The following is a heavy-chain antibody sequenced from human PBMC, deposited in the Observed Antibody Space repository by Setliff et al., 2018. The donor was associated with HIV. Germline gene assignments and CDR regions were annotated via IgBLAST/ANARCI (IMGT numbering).Heavy chain of an antibody. CDR2: LYNSRGT. CDR3: ARSALWFGKADWYVDL. CDR1: GYSIRSSYW. J-gene: IGHJ2*01. Sequence: SETLSLTCAVSGYSIRSSYWWGWIRQPPGKGLEWIGYLYNSRGTYYNPSLKSRVTMSVDTSKNQFSLKVRSVTAVDTAVYYCARSALWFGKADWYVDLWGRGTLVTVTS. D-gene: IGHD3-10*01. V-gene: IGHV4-28*01.